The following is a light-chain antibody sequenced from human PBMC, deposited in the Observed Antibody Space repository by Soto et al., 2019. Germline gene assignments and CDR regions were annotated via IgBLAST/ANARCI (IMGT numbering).Light chain of an antibody. CDR1: SSDVGGFNY. CDR2: EVN. Sequence: QPALTQPPSASGSPGQSVTISCSGTSSDVGGFNYVSWYQQHPGRAPKVLIYEVNKRPSGVPDRFSGSKSGSTASLTVSGLQAEDEAEYYCSSYAVTNIFVFGTGTQLTVL. CDR3: SSYAVTNIFV. J-gene: IGLJ1*01. V-gene: IGLV2-8*01.